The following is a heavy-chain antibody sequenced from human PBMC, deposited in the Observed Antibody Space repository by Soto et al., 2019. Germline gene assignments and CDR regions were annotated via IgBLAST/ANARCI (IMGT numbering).Heavy chain of an antibody. CDR2: ISSSSSYI. V-gene: IGHV3-21*01. Sequence: SLRLSCAASGFTFSSYSMNWVRQAPGKGLEWVSSISSSSSYIYYADSVKGRFTISRDNAKNSLYLQMNSLRAEDTAVYYCARDPELRFLEWPTSYGMDVWGQGTTVTVS. CDR1: GFTFSSYS. J-gene: IGHJ6*02. CDR3: ARDPELRFLEWPTSYGMDV. D-gene: IGHD3-3*01.